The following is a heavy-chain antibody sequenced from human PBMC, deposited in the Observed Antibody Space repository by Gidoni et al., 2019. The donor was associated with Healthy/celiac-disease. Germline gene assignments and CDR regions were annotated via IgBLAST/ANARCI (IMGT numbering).Heavy chain of an antibody. D-gene: IGHD3-10*01. CDR2: SYYSGST. V-gene: IGHV4-39*01. CDR1: GGSISSSSYY. CDR3: ARQFKWFGDPVPIYFDY. Sequence: QLQLQESGPGLVKPSETLSLTCTVPGGSISSSSYYWGWIRQPPGKGLEWIGSSYYSGSTYYNPSLKSRVTISVDTSKNQFSLKLSSVTAADTAVYYCARQFKWFGDPVPIYFDYWGQGTLVTVSS. J-gene: IGHJ4*02.